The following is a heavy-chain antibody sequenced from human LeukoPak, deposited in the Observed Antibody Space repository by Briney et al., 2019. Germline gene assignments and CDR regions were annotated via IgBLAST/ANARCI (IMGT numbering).Heavy chain of an antibody. Sequence: ASVKVSCKASGYTFTSYGISWVRQAPGQGLEWMGWINPNSGGTNYAQKFQGRVTMTRDTSISTAYMELSRLRSDDTAVYYCARDSRIAAAGTGTLGYWGQGTLVTVSS. D-gene: IGHD6-13*01. J-gene: IGHJ4*02. V-gene: IGHV1-2*02. CDR1: GYTFTSYG. CDR2: INPNSGGT. CDR3: ARDSRIAAAGTGTLGY.